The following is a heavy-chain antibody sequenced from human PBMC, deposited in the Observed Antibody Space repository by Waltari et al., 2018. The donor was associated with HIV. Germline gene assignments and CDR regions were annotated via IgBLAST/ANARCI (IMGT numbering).Heavy chain of an antibody. CDR2: MNPNSGNT. Sequence: QLQLVQSGAEVTKPGAAVKVSCKASGYTFSSHDINWVRQATGQGREWMGWMNPNSGNTGYAQKFQGRVSMTRNTSISTAYMEMSSLRSEDTAVYYCARGIEVAGTEFQHWGQGTLVTVSS. J-gene: IGHJ1*01. CDR1: GYTFSSHD. CDR3: ARGIEVAGTEFQH. V-gene: IGHV1-8*01. D-gene: IGHD6-19*01.